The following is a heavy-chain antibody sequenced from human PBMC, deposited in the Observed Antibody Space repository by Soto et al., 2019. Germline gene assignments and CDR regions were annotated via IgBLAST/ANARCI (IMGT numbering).Heavy chain of an antibody. CDR2: IYWDDDK. V-gene: IGHV2-5*02. J-gene: IGHJ6*02. CDR1: GFSLSTSGVG. CDR3: AHRGYCYYGMDV. Sequence: QITLKESGPTLVKPTQTLTLTCTFSGFSLSTSGVGVGWIRQPPGKALEWLALIYWDDDKRYSPSLKSRLTITTDTSKNQVVLTMTNMDPVDTATYYCAHRGYCYYGMDVWGQGTTVTVSS.